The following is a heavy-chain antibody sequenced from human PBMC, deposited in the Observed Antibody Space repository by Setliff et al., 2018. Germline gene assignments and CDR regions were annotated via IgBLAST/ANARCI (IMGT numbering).Heavy chain of an antibody. Sequence: PSETLSLTCSVYGESFSNNYWSWIRRPPGKGLEWIGESSHIGSTSSSPTLKSRLTMSIDISRNQFHLRLNSLTAADTAVYYCARGNMFDGSGRWLDYWGQGTLVTVSS. CDR2: SSHIGST. V-gene: IGHV4-34*10. CDR1: GESFSNNY. J-gene: IGHJ4*02. D-gene: IGHD3-10*01. CDR3: ARGNMFDGSGRWLDY.